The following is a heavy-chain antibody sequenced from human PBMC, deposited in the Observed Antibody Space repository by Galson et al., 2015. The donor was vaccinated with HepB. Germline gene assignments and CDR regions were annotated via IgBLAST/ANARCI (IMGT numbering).Heavy chain of an antibody. CDR2: IKSKDDGETT. Sequence: SLRLSCAASGFTFRDAWWNWVRQAPGRGLEWVGRIKSKDDGETTDYAAFVKGRFTVSRDDAKLSVYLQMNGLKTEDTAVYYCSPYSYDDDANRLFDFWGRGTLVTVTS. J-gene: IGHJ4*02. CDR3: SPYSYDDDANRLFDF. CDR1: GFTFRDAW. V-gene: IGHV3-15*01. D-gene: IGHD3-22*01.